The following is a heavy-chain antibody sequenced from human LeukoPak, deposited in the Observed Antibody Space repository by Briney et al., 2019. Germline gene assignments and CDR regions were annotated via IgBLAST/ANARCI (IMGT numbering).Heavy chain of an antibody. Sequence: ASVKVSCKASGGTFSSYAISWVRQAPGQGLEWMGWMNPNSGNTGYAQKFQGRVTITRNTSISTAYMELSSLRSEDTAVYYCAREMKQLAPNYYYCYYMDVWGKGTTVTVSS. CDR3: AREMKQLAPNYYYCYYMDV. J-gene: IGHJ6*03. D-gene: IGHD6-6*01. V-gene: IGHV1-8*03. CDR2: MNPNSGNT. CDR1: GGTFSSYA.